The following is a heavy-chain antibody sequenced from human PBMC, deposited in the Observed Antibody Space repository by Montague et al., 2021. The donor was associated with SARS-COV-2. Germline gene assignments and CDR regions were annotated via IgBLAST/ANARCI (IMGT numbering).Heavy chain of an antibody. CDR2: INQSGST. V-gene: IGHV4-34*01. J-gene: IGHJ5*01. D-gene: IGHD2-8*01. Sequence: SETLSLTCAVYGGSFSGYDWTWIRQSPGKGLEWIGEINQSGSTKYKPSLKSRVTISVDTSKNQFSLKLSSVTAADTAVYYCARGLRQGNGFGVGWFDSWGQGTLVTVSS. CDR1: GGSFSGYD. CDR3: ARGLRQGNGFGVGWFDS.